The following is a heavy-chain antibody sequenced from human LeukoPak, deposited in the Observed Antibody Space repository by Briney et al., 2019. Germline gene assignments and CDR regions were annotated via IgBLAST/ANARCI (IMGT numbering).Heavy chain of an antibody. V-gene: IGHV5-51*01. CDR1: GYSFTSYW. J-gene: IGHJ6*02. Sequence: GESLKISCKGSGYSFTSYWIGWVRQMPGKGLEWMGIIYPGDSDTRYSSSFQGQVTISADKSISTAYLQWSSLKASDTAMYYCARPSGSYPNAPYYYYGMDVWGQGTTVTVSS. CDR2: IYPGDSDT. CDR3: ARPSGSYPNAPYYYYGMDV. D-gene: IGHD3-10*01.